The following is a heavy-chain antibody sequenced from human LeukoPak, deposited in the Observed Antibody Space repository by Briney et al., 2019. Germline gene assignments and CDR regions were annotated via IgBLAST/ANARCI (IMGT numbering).Heavy chain of an antibody. J-gene: IGHJ3*02. CDR3: ARDYYDSSGYSTDAFDI. CDR2: INPDGNKK. D-gene: IGHD3-22*01. CDR1: GLTFSSSW. Sequence: PGGSLRLSCAVSGLTFSSSWMDWVRQAPGEGLEWVASINPDGNKKYSADSVKGRFTISRDNSKNTLYLQMNSLRAEDTAVYYCARDYYDSSGYSTDAFDIWGQGTMVTVSS. V-gene: IGHV3-7*01.